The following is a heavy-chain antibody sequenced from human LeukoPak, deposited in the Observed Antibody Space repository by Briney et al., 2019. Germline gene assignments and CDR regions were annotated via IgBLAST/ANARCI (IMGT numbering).Heavy chain of an antibody. V-gene: IGHV4-39*07. CDR2: IHYSGNT. CDR3: ARGFPGGSYSY. J-gene: IGHJ4*02. Sequence: SETLSLTCTVSGGSITNNSYYWGWIRQPPGKGLEWIGSIHYSGNTYYNPSLKSRVTISVDTSKNQFSLRLSSVTAADTAVYYCARGFPGGSYSYWGQGTLVPVSS. D-gene: IGHD1-26*01. CDR1: GGSITNNSYY.